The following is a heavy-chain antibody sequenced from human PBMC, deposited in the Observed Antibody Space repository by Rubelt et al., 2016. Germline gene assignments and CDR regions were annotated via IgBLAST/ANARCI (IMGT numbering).Heavy chain of an antibody. D-gene: IGHD3-10*01. V-gene: IGHV4-30-2*01. Sequence: GLVKPSQTLSLTCAVSGGSISSGGYSWSWIRQPPGKGLEWIGYIYHSGSTHYNPSLKSRVTLSVDRSKNQFSLKLSSVTAADTAVYYCARGTMGYYYYYGMDVWGQGTTVTVSS. CDR3: ARGTMGYYYYYGMDV. J-gene: IGHJ6*02. CDR2: IYHSGST. CDR1: GGSISSGGYS.